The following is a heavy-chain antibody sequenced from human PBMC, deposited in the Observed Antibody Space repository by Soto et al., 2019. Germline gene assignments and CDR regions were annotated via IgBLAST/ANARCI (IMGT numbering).Heavy chain of an antibody. CDR1: GGSISSKY. V-gene: IGHV4-59*01. J-gene: IGHJ4*02. CDR3: ARGLKWVGSNS. D-gene: IGHD6-19*01. Sequence: QTLSPTSPVYGGSISSKYRSWNRQPQGKGLEWVGYIDYSGSTSYSPSLKCRVTISVETSKNQCSLKLSSVTASDTAVYFCARGLKWVGSNSWGQGPRCTVSS. CDR2: IDYSGST.